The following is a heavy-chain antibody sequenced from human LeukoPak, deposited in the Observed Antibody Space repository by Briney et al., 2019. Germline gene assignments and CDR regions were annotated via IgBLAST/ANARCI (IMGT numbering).Heavy chain of an antibody. D-gene: IGHD3-22*01. CDR1: GYTFTGYY. V-gene: IGHV1-2*02. CDR2: INPNSGGT. CDR3: ARQGHYYDSSGYQTLPFDY. Sequence: ASVKVSCKASGYTFTGYYMHWVRQAPGQGLEWMGWINPNSGGTNYAQKFQGRVTMTRDTSISTVYMELSRLRSDDTAVYYCARQGHYYDSSGYQTLPFDYWGQGTLVTVSS. J-gene: IGHJ4*02.